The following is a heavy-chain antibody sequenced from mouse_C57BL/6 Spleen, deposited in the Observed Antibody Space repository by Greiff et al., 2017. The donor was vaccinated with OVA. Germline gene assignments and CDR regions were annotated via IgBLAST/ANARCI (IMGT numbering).Heavy chain of an antibody. CDR2: IYPGSGST. CDR3: AREGGGYFDY. D-gene: IGHD3-3*01. J-gene: IGHJ2*01. CDR1: GYTFTSYW. V-gene: IGHV1-55*01. Sequence: QVHVKQPGAELVKPGASVKMSCKASGYTFTSYWITWVKQRPGQGLEWIGDIYPGSGSTNYNEKFKSKATLTVDTSSSTAYMQLSSLTSEDSAVYYCAREGGGYFDYWGQGTTLTVSS.